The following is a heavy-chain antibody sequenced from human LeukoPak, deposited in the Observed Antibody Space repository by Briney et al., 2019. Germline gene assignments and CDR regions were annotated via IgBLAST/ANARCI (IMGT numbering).Heavy chain of an antibody. J-gene: IGHJ5*02. CDR2: ISAYNGNT. CDR1: GYTFTSYG. CDR3: ARDQILRYFDWLSGGGVNWFDP. D-gene: IGHD3-9*01. Sequence: GASVKVSCKASGYTFTSYGISWVRQAPGQGLEWMGWISAYNGNTNYAQKLQGRVTMTTDTSTSTAYMELRSLRSDDTAVYYCARDQILRYFDWLSGGGVNWFDPWGQGTLVTVSS. V-gene: IGHV1-18*01.